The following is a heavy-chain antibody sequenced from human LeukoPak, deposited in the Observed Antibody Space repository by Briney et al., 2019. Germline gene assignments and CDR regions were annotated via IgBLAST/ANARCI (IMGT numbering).Heavy chain of an antibody. CDR2: IYHSGST. J-gene: IGHJ4*02. CDR1: GYSISSGYY. Sequence: PSETLSLTCTVSGYSISSGYYWGWVRQPPGKGLEWIGSIYHSGSTYYNPSLKSRVTISVDTSKNQFSLKLSSVTAADTAVYYCAREGDYYDSSGYSENFDYWGQGTLVTVSS. D-gene: IGHD3-22*01. V-gene: IGHV4-38-2*02. CDR3: AREGDYYDSSGYSENFDY.